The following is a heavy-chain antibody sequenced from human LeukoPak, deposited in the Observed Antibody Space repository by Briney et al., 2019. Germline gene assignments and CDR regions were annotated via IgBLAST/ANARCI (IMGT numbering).Heavy chain of an antibody. Sequence: PGGSLRLSCAASGFIFSSYGMHWVRQAPGKGLEWVTVISYDGSNKYYADSVKGRFIISRDNSKITLYLQMNSLRTEDTAVYYCAKGPLRGTAAAIDYWGQGTLVTVSS. CDR3: AKGPLRGTAAAIDY. CDR2: ISYDGSNK. J-gene: IGHJ4*02. CDR1: GFIFSSYG. V-gene: IGHV3-30*18. D-gene: IGHD2-2*01.